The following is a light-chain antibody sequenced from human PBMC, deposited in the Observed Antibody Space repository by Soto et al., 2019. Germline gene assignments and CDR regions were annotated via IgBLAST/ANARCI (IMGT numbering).Light chain of an antibody. Sequence: DIVMTQSPDSLAVSLGERATINCTSSQSVLYSSNNKNYLAWYQQKPGHPPKXIIYWASTRESGVPDRFSGSGSGTDFTLTISSLQAEDVAVYYCQQYYSSPLSFGGGTKVDIK. CDR1: QSVLYSSNNKNY. CDR2: WAS. CDR3: QQYYSSPLS. J-gene: IGKJ4*01. V-gene: IGKV4-1*01.